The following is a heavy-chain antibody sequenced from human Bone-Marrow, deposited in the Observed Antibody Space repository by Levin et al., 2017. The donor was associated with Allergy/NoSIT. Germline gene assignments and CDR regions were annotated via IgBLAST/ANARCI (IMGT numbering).Heavy chain of an antibody. CDR1: GGSMSSYY. CDR3: ARGSVAAAHDY. V-gene: IGHV4-59*01. CDR2: IYYSGGS. J-gene: IGHJ4*02. Sequence: SETLSLTCTVSGGSMSSYYWSWIRQPPGKGLEWIAYIYYSGGSNYNPSLKSRVTISVDTSKSQFSLELSSVTAADTAVYYCARGSVAAAHDYWGQGTLVAVSS. D-gene: IGHD6-13*01.